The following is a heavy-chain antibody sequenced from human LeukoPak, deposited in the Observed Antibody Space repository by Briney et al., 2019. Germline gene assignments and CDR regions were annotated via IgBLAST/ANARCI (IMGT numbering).Heavy chain of an antibody. CDR3: ARGHDSIKTFGEVIKSRTRWFDP. CDR1: GYSISSGYY. V-gene: IGHV4-38-2*02. Sequence: SETLSLTCTVSGYSISSGYYWGWIRQPPGKGLEWIGSIYHSGSTNYNPSLKSRVTISVDTSKNQFSLKLSSVTAADTAVYYCARGHDSIKTFGEVIKSRTRWFDPWGQGTLVTVSS. D-gene: IGHD3-3*01. CDR2: IYHSGST. J-gene: IGHJ5*02.